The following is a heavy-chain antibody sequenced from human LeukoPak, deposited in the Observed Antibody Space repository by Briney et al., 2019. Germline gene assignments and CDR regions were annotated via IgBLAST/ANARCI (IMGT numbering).Heavy chain of an antibody. CDR2: IYSDGST. CDR3: ARDRYYDSSGPSDY. Sequence: GGSLRLSCAASGFTVSSNYMSWVRQAPGKGLEWVSVIYSDGSTYYADSVKGRFTISRDTSKNTLYLQMNSLRAEDTAMYYCARDRYYDSSGPSDYWGQGTLVTVSS. J-gene: IGHJ4*02. V-gene: IGHV3-66*01. CDR1: GFTVSSNY. D-gene: IGHD3-22*01.